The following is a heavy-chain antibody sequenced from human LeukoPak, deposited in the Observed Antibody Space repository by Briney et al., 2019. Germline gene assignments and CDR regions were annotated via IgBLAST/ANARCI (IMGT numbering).Heavy chain of an antibody. V-gene: IGHV1-69*13. J-gene: IGHJ4*02. CDR1: GYTFTSYG. D-gene: IGHD6-19*01. CDR3: ARDTVASLDY. CDR2: IIPMFGTT. Sequence: SVKVSCKASGYTFTSYGISWVRQAPGQGLEWMGGIIPMFGTTNYAQKFQGRVTITADESTSTAYVELSSLRSEDTAIYYCARDTVASLDYWGQGTLVTVSS.